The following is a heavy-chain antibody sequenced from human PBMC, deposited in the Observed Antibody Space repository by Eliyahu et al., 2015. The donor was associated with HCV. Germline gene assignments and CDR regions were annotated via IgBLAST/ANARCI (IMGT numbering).Heavy chain of an antibody. V-gene: IGHV3-23*01. Sequence: AGFTISRDNSKNTLYLQMNSLRAEDTAVYYCAKGKVIVVVTAIQPFDYWGQGTLVTVSS. D-gene: IGHD2-21*02. CDR3: AKGKVIVVVTAIQPFDY. J-gene: IGHJ4*02.